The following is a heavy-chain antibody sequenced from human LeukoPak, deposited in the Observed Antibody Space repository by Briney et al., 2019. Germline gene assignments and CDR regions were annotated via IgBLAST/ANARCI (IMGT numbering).Heavy chain of an antibody. Sequence: ASVKVSCRASGYTFTGYYMHWVRQAPGQGLEWMGWINPNSGGTNYAQKFQGRVTMTRDTSISTAYMELSRLRSDDTAVYYCARDKGYCSSTSCLVLEYWGQGTLVTVSS. CDR3: ARDKGYCSSTSCLVLEY. D-gene: IGHD2-2*01. J-gene: IGHJ4*02. CDR2: INPNSGGT. CDR1: GYTFTGYY. V-gene: IGHV1-2*02.